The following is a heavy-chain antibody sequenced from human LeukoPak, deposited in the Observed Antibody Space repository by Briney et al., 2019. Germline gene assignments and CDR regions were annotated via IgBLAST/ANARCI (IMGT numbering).Heavy chain of an antibody. CDR3: ARGGSGYYLQT. J-gene: IGHJ4*02. CDR2: ISYDGSNK. Sequence: GGSLRLSCAASGFTFSSYAMHWVRQAPGKGLEWVAVISYDGSNKYYADSVKGRFTISRDNSKNTLYLQMNSLRAEDTAVYYCARGGSGYYLQTWGQGTLVTVSS. V-gene: IGHV3-30*01. CDR1: GFTFSSYA. D-gene: IGHD3-22*01.